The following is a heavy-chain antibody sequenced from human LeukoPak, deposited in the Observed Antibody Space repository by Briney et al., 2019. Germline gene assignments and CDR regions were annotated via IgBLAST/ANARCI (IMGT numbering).Heavy chain of an antibody. V-gene: IGHV3-9*01. CDR3: AKDLQPLNVLRYFELDY. Sequence: PGRSLRLSCAASGFIFDDYAMHWVRQAPGKGLEWVSSVSWNSNTIEYADSVKGRFTISRDNAKNFLYLDMNSLRVEDTALYYCAKDLQPLNVLRYFELDYWGQGTLVTVSS. CDR1: GFIFDDYA. J-gene: IGHJ4*02. D-gene: IGHD3-9*01. CDR2: VSWNSNTI.